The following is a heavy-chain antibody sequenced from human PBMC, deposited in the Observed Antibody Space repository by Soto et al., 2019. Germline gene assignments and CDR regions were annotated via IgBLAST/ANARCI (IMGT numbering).Heavy chain of an antibody. J-gene: IGHJ3*02. D-gene: IGHD1-26*01. CDR1: GLTFSSYS. CDR3: AKALSWRSGSSPYDAFDI. V-gene: IGHV3-23*01. CDR2: ISGSGGST. Sequence: PGGSLRLSCAASGLTFSSYSMSWVRQAPGKGLEWVSAISGSGGSTYYADSVKGRFTISRDNSKNTLYLQMNSLRAEDTAVYYCAKALSWRSGSSPYDAFDIWGQGTMVTVSS.